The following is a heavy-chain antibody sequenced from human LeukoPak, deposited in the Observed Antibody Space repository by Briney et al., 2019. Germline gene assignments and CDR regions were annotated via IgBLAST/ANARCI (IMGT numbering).Heavy chain of an antibody. Sequence: GGSLRLSRAASGFTFSSDAMTWVRQAPGKGLEWVSGISDTGGNPYYADSVKGRFTISRDKSKNTLDLQMNSLRAEDTAVYYCAKGTVHDCWGQGTLVTVS. D-gene: IGHD3/OR15-3a*01. J-gene: IGHJ4*02. CDR3: AKGTVHDC. V-gene: IGHV3-23*01. CDR1: GFTFSSDA. CDR2: ISDTGGNP.